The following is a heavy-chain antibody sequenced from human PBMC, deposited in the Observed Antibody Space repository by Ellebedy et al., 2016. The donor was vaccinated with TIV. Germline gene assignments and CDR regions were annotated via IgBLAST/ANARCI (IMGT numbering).Heavy chain of an antibody. J-gene: IGHJ6*02. CDR1: GYTFTTCG. Sequence: AASVKVSCKASGYTFTTCGISWVRQAPGQGLEWMGWISAYNGNTDYAQKLQGRVTMTTDTSTSTAYMELRSLRSDDTAVYYCARDQYSSPLFYHYNYYGMDVWGQGTTVTVSS. D-gene: IGHD3-3*01. CDR2: ISAYNGNT. CDR3: ARDQYSSPLFYHYNYYGMDV. V-gene: IGHV1-18*01.